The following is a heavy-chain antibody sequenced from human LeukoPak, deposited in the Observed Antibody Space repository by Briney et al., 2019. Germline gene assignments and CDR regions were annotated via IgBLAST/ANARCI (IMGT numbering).Heavy chain of an antibody. D-gene: IGHD6-19*01. CDR1: GYTFTGYY. Sequence: SVKVSCKASGYTFTGYYMHWVRQAPGQGLEWMGGIIPIFGTANYAQKFQGRVTITADESTSTAYMELSSLRSEDTAVYYCARVLSSGWYGGNWFDPWGQGTLVTVSS. J-gene: IGHJ5*02. V-gene: IGHV1-69*13. CDR2: IIPIFGTA. CDR3: ARVLSSGWYGGNWFDP.